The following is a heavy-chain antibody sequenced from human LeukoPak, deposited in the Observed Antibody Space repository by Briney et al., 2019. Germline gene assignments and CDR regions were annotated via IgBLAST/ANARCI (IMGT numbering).Heavy chain of an antibody. CDR3: ARDRRGGGWLQGDFDY. D-gene: IGHD5-24*01. Sequence: ASVKVSCKASEYTFTSYYMHWVRQAPGQGLEWMGIINPSGGSTSYAQKFQGRVTMARDTSTSTVYMELSSLRSEDTAVYYCARDRRGGGWLQGDFDYWGQGTLVTVSS. V-gene: IGHV1-46*01. CDR1: EYTFTSYY. J-gene: IGHJ4*02. CDR2: INPSGGST.